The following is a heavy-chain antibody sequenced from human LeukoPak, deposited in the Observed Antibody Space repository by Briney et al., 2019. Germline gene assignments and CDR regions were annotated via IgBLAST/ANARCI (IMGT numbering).Heavy chain of an antibody. Sequence: PGGSLRLSCAASGFSFRNSWMAWVRQAPGKGLEWVALTNEDESAKYYVDSVKGRFTISRDNAKNSLFLQMNSLRDEDTAMYYCARGVNRAYDIWGHGKMVTVSS. D-gene: IGHD2-8*01. CDR1: GFSFRNSW. CDR2: TNEDESAK. V-gene: IGHV3-7*01. J-gene: IGHJ3*02. CDR3: ARGVNRAYDI.